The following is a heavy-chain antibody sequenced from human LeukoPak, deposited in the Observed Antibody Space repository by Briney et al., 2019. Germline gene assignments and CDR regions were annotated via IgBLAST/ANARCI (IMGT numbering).Heavy chain of an antibody. V-gene: IGHV3-23*01. Sequence: GGSLRLSCAASGITFSSYAMSWVRQAPGKGLEWVSAISASGGSTYYADSVKGRFTISRDNSKNTLYQQMNSLRDEDTAIYCCAPVWNLAYWGQGSLVTVSS. CDR1: GITFSSYA. D-gene: IGHD1-1*01. CDR3: APVWNLAY. CDR2: ISASGGST. J-gene: IGHJ4*02.